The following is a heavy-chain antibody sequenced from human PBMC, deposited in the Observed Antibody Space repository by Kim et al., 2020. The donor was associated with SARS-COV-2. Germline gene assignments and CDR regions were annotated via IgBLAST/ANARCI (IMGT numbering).Heavy chain of an antibody. J-gene: IGHJ3*02. Sequence: SETLSLTCTVSGGSISSGDYYWSWIRQPPGKGLEWIGYIYYSGSTYYNPSLKSRVTISVDTSKNQFSLKLSSVTAADTAVYYCAREHLVPAAKGRTFDIWGQGTMVTVSS. CDR3: AREHLVPAAKGRTFDI. V-gene: IGHV4-30-4*01. CDR1: GGSISSGDYY. D-gene: IGHD2-2*01. CDR2: IYYSGST.